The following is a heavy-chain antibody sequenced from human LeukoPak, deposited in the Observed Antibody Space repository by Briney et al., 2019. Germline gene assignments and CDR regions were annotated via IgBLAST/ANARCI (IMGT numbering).Heavy chain of an antibody. V-gene: IGHV1-46*01. Sequence: ASVKVSCKASGYTFTSYYMHWVRQAPGQGLEWMGIINPSGGSTSYAQKFQGRVTMTRDTSTSTVYMELSSLRSEDTAVYYCARDNWYDSSGHYFNADYWGQGTLVTVSS. CDR2: INPSGGST. CDR1: GYTFTSYY. D-gene: IGHD3-22*01. CDR3: ARDNWYDSSGHYFNADY. J-gene: IGHJ4*02.